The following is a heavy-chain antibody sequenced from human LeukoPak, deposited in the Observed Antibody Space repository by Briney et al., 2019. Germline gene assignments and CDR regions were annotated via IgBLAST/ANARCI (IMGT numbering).Heavy chain of an antibody. CDR1: GFSFSTYE. CDR2: ISASGQTI. V-gene: IGHV3-48*03. CDR3: VRGHGWFDP. J-gene: IGHJ5*02. Sequence: GGSLRLSCAASGFSFSTYEFHWVRHAPGKGLEWVSYISASGQTIYYADSVRGRFTISRDNAKNSLYLQMNSLGAEDTAVYYCVRGHGWFDPWGQGTLVTVSS.